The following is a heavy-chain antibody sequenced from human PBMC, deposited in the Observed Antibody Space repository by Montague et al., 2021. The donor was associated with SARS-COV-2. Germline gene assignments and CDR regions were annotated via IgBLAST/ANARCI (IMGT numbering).Heavy chain of an antibody. Sequence: SETLSLTCTVSGVSISSHYWIWIRQPPGKGLEWIGYIYYSGSTYYNPSLKSRVTISVDTSKNQFSLKLSSVTDADTAVYYCARAATITMIVVVIDAFDIWGQGTMVTVSS. CDR3: ARAATITMIVVVIDAFDI. CDR2: IYYSGST. D-gene: IGHD3-22*01. J-gene: IGHJ3*02. V-gene: IGHV4-59*11. CDR1: GVSISSHY.